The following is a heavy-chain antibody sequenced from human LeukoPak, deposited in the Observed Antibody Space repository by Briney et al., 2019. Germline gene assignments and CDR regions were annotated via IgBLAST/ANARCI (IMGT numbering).Heavy chain of an antibody. CDR1: GYTLTELS. CDR3: ATAVGSAVRFLEWFGP. V-gene: IGHV1-24*01. D-gene: IGHD3-3*01. Sequence: GASVKVSCKVSGYTLTELSMHWVRQAPGKGLEWMGGFDPEDGETIYAQKFQGRATMTEDTSTDTAYMELSSLRSEDTAVYYCATAVGSAVRFLEWFGPWGQGTLVTVSS. CDR2: FDPEDGET. J-gene: IGHJ5*02.